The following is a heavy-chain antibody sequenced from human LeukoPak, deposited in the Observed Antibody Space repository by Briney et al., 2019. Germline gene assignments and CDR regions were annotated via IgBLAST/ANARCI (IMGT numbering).Heavy chain of an antibody. V-gene: IGHV1-2*02. Sequence: ASVKVSCKASGYMFIGNYIHWVRQAPGQGLEWVGWINPSTGGTSSAQSFQDRVTLTRDTSITTAYMELNRLTSDDTAIYYCTRGQGTSWFDYWGQGTLLTVSS. D-gene: IGHD2-2*01. CDR1: GYMFIGNY. CDR2: INPSTGGT. J-gene: IGHJ5*01. CDR3: TRGQGTSWFDY.